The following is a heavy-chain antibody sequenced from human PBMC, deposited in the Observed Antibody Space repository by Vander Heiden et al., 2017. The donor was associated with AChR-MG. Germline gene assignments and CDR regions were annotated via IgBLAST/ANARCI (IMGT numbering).Heavy chain of an antibody. D-gene: IGHD2-15*01. J-gene: IGHJ4*02. Sequence: QVQLVESGGGVVQPGRSLRLSCAASGFTFSSYAMHWVRQAPGKGLEWVAVISYDGSNKYYADSVKGRFTISRDNSKNTLYLQMNSLRAEDTAVYYCARAVVVVASFDYWGQGTLVTVSS. V-gene: IGHV3-30-3*01. CDR1: GFTFSSYA. CDR2: ISYDGSNK. CDR3: ARAVVVVASFDY.